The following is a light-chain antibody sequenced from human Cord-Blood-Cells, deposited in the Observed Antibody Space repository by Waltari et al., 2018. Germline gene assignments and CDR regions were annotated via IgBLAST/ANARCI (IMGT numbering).Light chain of an antibody. CDR2: EGS. CDR3: CSYAGSWV. Sequence: QSALTQPASVSGSPGQSITTSCTGTSSDVGSYNLVSWYQQHPGKAPKLMIYEGSKRPSVVSNRFSGSKSGNTASLTISGLQAEDEADYYCCSYAGSWVFGGGTKLTVL. J-gene: IGLJ3*02. CDR1: SSDVGSYNL. V-gene: IGLV2-23*01.